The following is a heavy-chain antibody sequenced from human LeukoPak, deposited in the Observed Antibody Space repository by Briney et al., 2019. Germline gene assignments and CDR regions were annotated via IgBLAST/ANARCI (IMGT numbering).Heavy chain of an antibody. CDR1: GFTFSSYP. J-gene: IGHJ4*02. Sequence: PGGSLRLSCAASGFTFSSYPMSWVRQAPGKGLEWVSAISGSGGSTYYSDSVKGRFTISRDNSKNTLYLQMNSLRAEDTAVYYCAKAGGYYDYVWGSYRQPKYYFDYWGQGTLVTVSS. CDR2: ISGSGGST. V-gene: IGHV3-23*01. CDR3: AKAGGYYDYVWGSYRQPKYYFDY. D-gene: IGHD3-16*02.